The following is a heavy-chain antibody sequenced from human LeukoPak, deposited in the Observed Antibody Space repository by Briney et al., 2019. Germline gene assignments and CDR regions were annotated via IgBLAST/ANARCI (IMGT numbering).Heavy chain of an antibody. D-gene: IGHD3-22*01. V-gene: IGHV3-15*07. J-gene: IGHJ4*02. CDR3: TTDRYYDSSGYYSVDY. CDR1: GFTFSNAW. CDR2: IKSKTDGGTT. Sequence: PGGSLRLSCAASGFTFSNAWMNWVRQAPGKGLEWVGRIKSKTDGGTTDYAAPVKGRFTISRDDSKNTPYLQMNSLKTEDTAVYYCTTDRYYDSSGYYSVDYWGQGTLVTVSS.